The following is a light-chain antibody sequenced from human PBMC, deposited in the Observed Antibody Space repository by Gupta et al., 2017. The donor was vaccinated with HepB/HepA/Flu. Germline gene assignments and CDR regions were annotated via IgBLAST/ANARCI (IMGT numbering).Light chain of an antibody. V-gene: IGKV1-12*01. CDR2: ATS. CDR1: QDISKW. J-gene: IGKJ4*01. Sequence: EIQMTQSPSSVSASVGDRVVITCRASQDISKWLAWYQQQPGKAPKVLIHATSTLQSGVPSRFSGSGSGTHFTLTISSLQPEDFASYYCQHTHTFPFTFGGGTKVEIK. CDR3: QHTHTFPFT.